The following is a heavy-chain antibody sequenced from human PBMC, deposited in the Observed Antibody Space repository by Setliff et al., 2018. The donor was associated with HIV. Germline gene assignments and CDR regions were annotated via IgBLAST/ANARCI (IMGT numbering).Heavy chain of an antibody. CDR3: ARAAAGNTGPFDL. D-gene: IGHD4-17*01. Sequence: NPSETLSLTCIVSGGSISSSSYYWGWIRQPPGKGLEWIGTVYYSGSTYYNPSLKSRVTISVDTSENQFSLKLTSVTASDTAVYYCARAAAGNTGPFDLWGQGSPVTVSS. CDR1: GGSISSSSYY. CDR2: VYYSGST. V-gene: IGHV4-39*07. J-gene: IGHJ4*02.